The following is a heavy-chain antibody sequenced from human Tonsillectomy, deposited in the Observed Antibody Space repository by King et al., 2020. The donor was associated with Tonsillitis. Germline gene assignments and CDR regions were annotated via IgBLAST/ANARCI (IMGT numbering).Heavy chain of an antibody. Sequence: QLVQSGGGLIQPGGSLRLSCAASGFIVSSNYMSWVRQAPGKGLEWVSVIYSGGSTYYADSVKGRFTISRDNSKNTLYLQMNTLRAEDTAVYYCARECSSGWYTYDYWGQGTLVTVSS. J-gene: IGHJ4*02. CDR3: ARECSSGWYTYDY. V-gene: IGHV3-53*01. D-gene: IGHD6-19*01. CDR2: IYSGGST. CDR1: GFIVSSNY.